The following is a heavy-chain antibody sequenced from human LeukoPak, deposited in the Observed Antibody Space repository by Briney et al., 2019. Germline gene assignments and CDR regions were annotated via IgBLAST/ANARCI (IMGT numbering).Heavy chain of an antibody. CDR1: GGSITSYY. CDR3: ARKRVGAHWYFDL. J-gene: IGHJ2*01. CDR2: THYSGNT. D-gene: IGHD1-26*01. V-gene: IGHV4-59*01. Sequence: SETLSLTCTVSGGSITSYYWSWIRQPPGMGLEWIGYTHYSGNTNYDPSLKSRVTMSVDTSKNQLSLKLSSVTAADTAVYYCARKRVGAHWYFDLWGRGTLVTVSS.